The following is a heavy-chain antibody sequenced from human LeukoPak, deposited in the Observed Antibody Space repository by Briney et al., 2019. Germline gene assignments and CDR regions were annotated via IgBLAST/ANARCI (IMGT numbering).Heavy chain of an antibody. D-gene: IGHD6-19*01. Sequence: GGTLRLSCAASGFTFSTYAMSWVRQAPGKGLEWVSNISGRDGRTYYADSVKGRFTISRDNSKNTLYLQMNSLRAEDTAVYYCARGHGSGSYNWFDPWGQGTLVTVSS. CDR3: ARGHGSGSYNWFDP. CDR1: GFTFSTYA. J-gene: IGHJ5*02. CDR2: ISGRDGRT. V-gene: IGHV3-23*01.